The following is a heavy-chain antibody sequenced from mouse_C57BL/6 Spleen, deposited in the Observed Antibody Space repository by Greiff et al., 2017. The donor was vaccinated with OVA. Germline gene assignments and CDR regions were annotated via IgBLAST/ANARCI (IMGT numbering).Heavy chain of an antibody. Sequence: QVQLQESGAELMKPGASVKLSCTATGYKFNGYWIEWVKQRPGHGLEWIGEILPGGGSTNYNEKFKGKATFTADTSSTTAYMQLSSLTTEDSAIYYCARSPKLGRYYFDCWGKGTTLTVAS. V-gene: IGHV1-9*01. CDR3: ARSPKLGRYYFDC. CDR2: ILPGGGST. CDR1: GYKFNGYW. D-gene: IGHD4-1*01. J-gene: IGHJ2*01.